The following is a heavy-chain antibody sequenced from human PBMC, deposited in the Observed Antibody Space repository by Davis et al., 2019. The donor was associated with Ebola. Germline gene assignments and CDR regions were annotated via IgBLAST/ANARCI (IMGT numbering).Heavy chain of an antibody. CDR2: IYHSGST. J-gene: IGHJ4*02. V-gene: IGHV4-4*02. D-gene: IGHD6-6*01. CDR1: GGSISSSNW. CDR3: ARGEGQLVPLDY. Sequence: MPSETLSLTCAVSGGSISSSNWWSWVRQPPGKGLEWIGEIYHSGSTNYNPSLKSRVTISVDTSKNQFSLKLSSVTAADTAVYYCARGEGQLVPLDYWGQGTLVTVSS.